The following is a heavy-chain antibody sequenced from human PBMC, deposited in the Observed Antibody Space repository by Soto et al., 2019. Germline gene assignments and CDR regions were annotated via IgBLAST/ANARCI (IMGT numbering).Heavy chain of an antibody. V-gene: IGHV1-24*01. CDR1: GHTLAGLS. CDR3: WAVVLVQAAIVPYPFDY. J-gene: IGHJ4*02. D-gene: IGHD2-2*02. CDR2: FDPEDDEM. Sequence: ASVKVSCKVSGHTLAGLSIQWVRQAPGKGLEWMGGFDPEDDEMIYAQKFQGRVAMTEDTSTNTASMDLTSLRSEDTAVYYCWAVVLVQAAIVPYPFDYWGQGTLVTVSS.